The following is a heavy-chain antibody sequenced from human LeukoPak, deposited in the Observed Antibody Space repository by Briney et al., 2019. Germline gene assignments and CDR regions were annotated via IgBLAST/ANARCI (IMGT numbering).Heavy chain of an antibody. D-gene: IGHD6-6*01. V-gene: IGHV4-4*09. J-gene: IGHJ4*02. CDR2: IYTSGGT. CDR3: ARLTRLSTSPDRYYLDY. Sequence: SETLSLTCTVSGDSISSYYWSWIRQPLGKGLEWIGYIYTSGGTNYIPSLKGRVTISIDTSKNQFSLKLSSVTAADSAVYYCARLTRLSTSPDRYYLDYWGQGTLVAVSS. CDR1: GDSISSYY.